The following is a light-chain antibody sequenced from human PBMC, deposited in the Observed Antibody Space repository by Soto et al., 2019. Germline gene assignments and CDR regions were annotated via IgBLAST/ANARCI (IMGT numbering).Light chain of an antibody. J-gene: IGKJ3*01. V-gene: IGKV3-20*01. CDR2: GAS. CDR3: QQLNSYPRT. Sequence: EIVLTQSPGTLSLSPGEGATLSCRASQSINSFLAWYQQRRGQAPRLLIHGASNRATGIPDRFSGSGSGTDFTLTISRLEPEDFATYYCQQLNSYPRTFGPGTKVDIK. CDR1: QSINSF.